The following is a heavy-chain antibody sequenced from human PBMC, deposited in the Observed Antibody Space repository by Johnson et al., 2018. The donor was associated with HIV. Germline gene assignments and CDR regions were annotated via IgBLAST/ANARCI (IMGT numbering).Heavy chain of an antibody. CDR3: AKDGMGGNYWYAFDI. J-gene: IGHJ3*02. CDR2: ISYDGSNK. CDR1: GFTFSSYG. V-gene: IGHV3-30*18. Sequence: QVQLVESGGGVVQPGRSLRLSCAASGFTFSSYGMHWVRQAPGKGLEWVAVISYDGSNKYYTDSVKGRCTISRDNSKNTLYLQMNSLRAEDTAVYYCAKDGMGGNYWYAFDIWGQGTMVTVSS. D-gene: IGHD1-26*01.